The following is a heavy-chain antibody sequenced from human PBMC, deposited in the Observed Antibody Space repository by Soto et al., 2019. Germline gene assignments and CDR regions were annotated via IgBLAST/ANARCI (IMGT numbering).Heavy chain of an antibody. CDR1: SRCG. CDR3: ARQGGSGSYHTDGPD. V-gene: IGHV3-21*04. D-gene: IGHD3-10*01. J-gene: IGHJ4*02. Sequence: SRCGVNCISKNKGKGLEWVSSISSSSSYIYYADSVKGRFTISRDNAKNSLYLQMNSLRAEDTAMYYCARQGGSGSYHTDGPDWGQGTLVTVSS. CDR2: ISSSSSYI.